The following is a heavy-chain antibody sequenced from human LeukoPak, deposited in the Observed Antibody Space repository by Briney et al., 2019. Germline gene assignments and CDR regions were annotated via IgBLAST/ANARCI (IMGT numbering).Heavy chain of an antibody. D-gene: IGHD3-10*01. Sequence: SETLSLTCTVSGGSISSRNYYWGWIRQPPGKGLEWIGNIYSSGSTNYNPSLKSRVTMSVDTSKNQFSLKLSSVTAADTAVYYCARGAYHYGSGSYVFDYWGQGTLVTVSS. J-gene: IGHJ4*02. CDR3: ARGAYHYGSGSYVFDY. CDR2: IYSSGST. CDR1: GGSISSRNYY. V-gene: IGHV4-39*07.